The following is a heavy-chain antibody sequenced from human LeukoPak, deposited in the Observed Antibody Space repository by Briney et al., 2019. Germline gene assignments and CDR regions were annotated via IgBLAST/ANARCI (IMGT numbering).Heavy chain of an antibody. CDR1: GGSISSSSYY. Sequence: SETLSLTCTVSGGSISSSSYYWGWIRQPPGKGLEWIGSIYYSGSTYYNPSLKSRVTISVDTSKNQFSLKLSSVTAADTAVYYCARVVVAATTLDYWGQGTLVTVSS. J-gene: IGHJ4*02. CDR3: ARVVVAATTLDY. D-gene: IGHD2-15*01. CDR2: IYYSGST. V-gene: IGHV4-39*07.